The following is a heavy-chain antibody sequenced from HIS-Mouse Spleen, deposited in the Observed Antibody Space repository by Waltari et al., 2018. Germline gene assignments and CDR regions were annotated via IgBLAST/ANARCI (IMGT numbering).Heavy chain of an antibody. J-gene: IGHJ4*02. V-gene: IGHV4-59*08. CDR2: IYYSGST. CDR1: GGSISMYY. CDR3: ARQSNWGSGFDY. Sequence: QVQLQESGPGLVKPSETLSLTCTVSGGSISMYYWRWPRQPPGKGLEWIGYIYYSGSTNYNPSLKSRVTISVDTSKNQFSLKLSSVTAADTAVYYCARQSNWGSGFDYWGQGTLVTVSS. D-gene: IGHD7-27*01.